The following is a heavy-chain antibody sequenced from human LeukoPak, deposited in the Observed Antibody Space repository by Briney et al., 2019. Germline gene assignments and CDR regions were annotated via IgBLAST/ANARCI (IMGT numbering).Heavy chain of an antibody. D-gene: IGHD3-22*01. CDR1: GFTFSNYW. Sequence: PGGSLRLSCAASGFTFSNYWMSWVRQAPGKGLEWVANIKGDGSSKYYIDSVKGRFTISRDNAKSSLYLQMNTLRAEDTAVYYCATSHDSSGNDWGQGTLVTVSS. V-gene: IGHV3-7*03. J-gene: IGHJ4*02. CDR2: IKGDGSSK. CDR3: ATSHDSSGND.